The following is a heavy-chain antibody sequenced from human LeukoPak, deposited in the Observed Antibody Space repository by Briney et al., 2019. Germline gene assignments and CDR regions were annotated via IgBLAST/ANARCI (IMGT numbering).Heavy chain of an antibody. CDR3: ARTSRLRIAVAGTYYYYYYMDV. Sequence: PSETLSLTCTVSGGSISSGSYYWSWIRQPAGKGLEWIGRIYSSGSTNYNPSLKSRVTISVDTSKNQFSLKLSSVTAADTAVYYCARTSRLRIAVAGTYYYYYYMDVWGKGTTVTISS. CDR1: GGSISSGSYY. V-gene: IGHV4-61*02. J-gene: IGHJ6*03. D-gene: IGHD6-19*01. CDR2: IYSSGST.